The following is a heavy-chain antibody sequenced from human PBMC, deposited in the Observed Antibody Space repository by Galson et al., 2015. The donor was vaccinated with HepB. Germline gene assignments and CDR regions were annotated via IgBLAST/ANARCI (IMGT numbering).Heavy chain of an antibody. CDR2: ITSSGGTI. CDR1: GFTFSDYY. V-gene: IGHV3-11*01. Sequence: SLRLSCAASGFTFSDYYMNWIRQAPGKGLEWLSYITSSGGTIYYADSVKGRFTISRDNAKNSLYLQMNSLRAEDTAVYYCARTPDSSAWNYWHFDIWGRGTLVTVSS. J-gene: IGHJ2*01. CDR3: ARTPDSSAWNYWHFDI. D-gene: IGHD6-19*01.